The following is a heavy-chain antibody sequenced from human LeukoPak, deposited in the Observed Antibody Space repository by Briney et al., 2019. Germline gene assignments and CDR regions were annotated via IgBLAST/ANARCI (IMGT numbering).Heavy chain of an antibody. J-gene: IGHJ4*02. CDR3: ARDPPGPHDFWSGYFDY. Sequence: ASVKVSCKASGYTFTGYYMHWVRQAPGQGLEWMGWINPNSGGTNYAQKFQGRVTITADKSTSTAYMELSSLRSEDTAVYYCARDPPGPHDFWSGYFDYWGQGTLVTVSS. D-gene: IGHD3-3*01. CDR2: INPNSGGT. V-gene: IGHV1-2*02. CDR1: GYTFTGYY.